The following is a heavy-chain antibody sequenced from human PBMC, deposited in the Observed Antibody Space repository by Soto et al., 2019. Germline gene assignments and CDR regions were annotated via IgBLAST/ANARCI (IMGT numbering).Heavy chain of an antibody. CDR1: GFTFSSYW. Sequence: EVQLVESGGGLVQPGGSLRLSCAASGFTFSSYWMHWVRQAPGKGLVWVSRINSDGSSTSYADSVKGRFTISRDNAKNTLYWKTNSLRAADTAVYYGARVRPPRTAAAGTSRFDPWGQGTLVTVSS. CDR2: INSDGSST. V-gene: IGHV3-74*01. CDR3: ARVRPPRTAAAGTSRFDP. D-gene: IGHD6-13*01. J-gene: IGHJ5*02.